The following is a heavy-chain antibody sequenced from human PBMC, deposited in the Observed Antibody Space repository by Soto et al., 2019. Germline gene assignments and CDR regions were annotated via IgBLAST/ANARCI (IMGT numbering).Heavy chain of an antibody. D-gene: IGHD1-1*01. CDR1: GFTFSSYG. J-gene: IGHJ6*02. V-gene: IGHV3-33*01. CDR3: AREWEQGNYYYYGMDV. Sequence: QVQLVESGGGVVQPGRSLRLSCAASGFTFSSYGMHWVRQAPGKGLEWVAVIWYDGSNKYYADSVKGRFTISRDNXKIXLYLEMNSLRAEDTAVYYCAREWEQGNYYYYGMDVWGQGTTVTVSS. CDR2: IWYDGSNK.